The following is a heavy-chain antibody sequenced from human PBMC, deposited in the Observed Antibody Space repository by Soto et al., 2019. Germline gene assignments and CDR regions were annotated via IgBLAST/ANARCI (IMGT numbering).Heavy chain of an antibody. CDR2: ITSSSDSI. V-gene: IGHV3-48*02. Sequence: EVQLVESGGDLVQPGGSLTLSCAASGFTFSSYSMNWVRQAPGKGLEWVSYITSSSDSIFYADSVKGRFTISRDNAKNSPYLQMNSLRDEDTAMYYCAGLGDGSAWGQGTLVTVSS. CDR1: GFTFSSYS. D-gene: IGHD3-10*01. CDR3: AGLGDGSA. J-gene: IGHJ4*02.